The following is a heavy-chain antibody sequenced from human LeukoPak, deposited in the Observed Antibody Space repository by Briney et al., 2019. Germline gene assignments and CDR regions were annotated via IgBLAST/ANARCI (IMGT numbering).Heavy chain of an antibody. CDR3: ARVGRQLAIFDY. V-gene: IGHV4-38-2*02. CDR1: GYSISSGYY. CDR2: IYHSGST. J-gene: IGHJ4*02. D-gene: IGHD6-13*01. Sequence: SETLSLTCTVSGYSISSGYYWGWIRQPPGKGLEWIGSIYHSGSTYYNPSLKSRVTISVDTSKNQFSLKLSSVTAADTAVYYCARVGRQLAIFDYWGQGTLVTVSS.